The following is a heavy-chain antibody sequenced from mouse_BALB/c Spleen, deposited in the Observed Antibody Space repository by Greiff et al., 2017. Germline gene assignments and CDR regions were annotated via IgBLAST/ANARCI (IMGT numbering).Heavy chain of an antibody. J-gene: IGHJ4*01. CDR3: ARDYYGSRYYYAMDY. CDR2: IYPGDGDT. Sequence: QVQLQQSGPELVKPGASVKISCKASGYAFSSSWMNWVKQRPGQGLEWIGRIYPGDGDTNYNGKFKGKATLTADKSSSTAYMQLSSLTSVDSAVYFCARDYYGSRYYYAMDYWGQGTSVTVSS. CDR1: GYAFSSSW. V-gene: IGHV1-82*01. D-gene: IGHD1-1*01.